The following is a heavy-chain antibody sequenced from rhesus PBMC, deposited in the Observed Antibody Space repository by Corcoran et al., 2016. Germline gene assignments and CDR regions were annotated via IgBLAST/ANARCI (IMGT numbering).Heavy chain of an antibody. Sequence: QLQLQESGPGLVKPSETLSLTCAVSGGSISGYSWSWIRQPPGKGLEWIGNIDGNIADTNYNPSLKSRVAILKDTSQSQFSLKLWSVPAADTAVYYCARLRQYYFDYWGQGVLVTVSS. V-gene: IGHV4-81*01. CDR2: IDGNIADT. CDR1: GGSISGYS. CDR3: ARLRQYYFDY. J-gene: IGHJ4*01. D-gene: IGHD6-25*01.